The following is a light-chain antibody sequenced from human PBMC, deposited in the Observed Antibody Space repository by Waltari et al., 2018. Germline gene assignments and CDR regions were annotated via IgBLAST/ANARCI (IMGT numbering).Light chain of an antibody. V-gene: IGLV2-11*01. CDR2: EIN. Sequence: TGTSSDVGGYNYVSWYQQLPGKAPKLIIYEINKRPSGVPDRFSGSKSGNTASLTISGLQAEAAADYYCCSYAGSYTFGVFGGGTKVTVL. J-gene: IGLJ2*01. CDR1: SSDVGGYNY. CDR3: CSYAGSYTFGV.